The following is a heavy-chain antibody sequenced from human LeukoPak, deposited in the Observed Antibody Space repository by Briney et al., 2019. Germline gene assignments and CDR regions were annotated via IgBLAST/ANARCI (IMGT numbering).Heavy chain of an antibody. V-gene: IGHV1-58*01. CDR1: GFTFSTSA. J-gene: IGHJ3*01. CDR3: AAELYGVYTDCCTFHL. D-gene: IGHD4-17*01. CDR2: IIVGSGAT. Sequence: ASVKVSCKTSGFTFSTSAVQWVRQARGQRLEWIGWIIVGSGATNYAQSLQGRFTITRDMSTNTAYMELSSLGSEDSAVYYCAAELYGVYTDCCTFHLWGQGTMVTVSS.